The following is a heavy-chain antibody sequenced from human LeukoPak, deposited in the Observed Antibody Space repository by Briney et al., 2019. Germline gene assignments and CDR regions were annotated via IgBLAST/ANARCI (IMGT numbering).Heavy chain of an antibody. CDR1: GFTFSSYG. J-gene: IGHJ4*02. CDR3: AKEGYCSGGSCCSPYYFDY. CDR2: IRYDGSNK. V-gene: IGHV3-30*02. Sequence: GGSLRLSCAASGFTFSSYGMHWVRQAPGKGLEWVAFIRYDGSNKYHADSVKGRFTISRDNSKNTLYLQMNSLRAEDTAVYYCAKEGYCSGGSCCSPYYFDYWGQGTPVTVSS. D-gene: IGHD2-15*01.